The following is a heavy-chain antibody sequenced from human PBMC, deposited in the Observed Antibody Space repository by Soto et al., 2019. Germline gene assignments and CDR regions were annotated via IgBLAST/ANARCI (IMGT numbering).Heavy chain of an antibody. J-gene: IGHJ4*02. V-gene: IGHV1-46*01. Sequence: QVQLVQSGAEVKKPGASVKVSCKASGYTFTSYYMHWVRQAPGQGLEWMGIINPSGGSTSYAKKFQGRVTMTRDTSTSTVYMELSSLRSEDTAVYYCARDPGSCTNGVCYRVFDYWGQGTLVTVSS. CDR3: ARDPGSCTNGVCYRVFDY. CDR1: GYTFTSYY. D-gene: IGHD2-8*01. CDR2: INPSGGST.